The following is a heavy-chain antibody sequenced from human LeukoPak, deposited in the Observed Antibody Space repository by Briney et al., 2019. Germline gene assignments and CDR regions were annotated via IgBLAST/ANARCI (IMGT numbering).Heavy chain of an antibody. Sequence: ASVKASCKASGYTFTSYGISWVRQAPGQGLEWMGWISAYNGNTNYAQKLQGRVTMTTDTSTSTAYMELRSLRSDDTAVYYCARDQSYDFWSGRNWFDPWGQGTLVTVSS. CDR1: GYTFTSYG. CDR2: ISAYNGNT. CDR3: ARDQSYDFWSGRNWFDP. V-gene: IGHV1-18*01. D-gene: IGHD3-3*01. J-gene: IGHJ5*02.